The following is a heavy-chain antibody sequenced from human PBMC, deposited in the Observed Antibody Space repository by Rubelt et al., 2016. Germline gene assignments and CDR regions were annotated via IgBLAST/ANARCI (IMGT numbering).Heavy chain of an antibody. CDR1: GFTFTNSP. Sequence: EVQLLESGGGLVQPGGSLRLSCAASGFTFTNSPMSWVRQAPGKGLEWVSAIVGSGGSTYYADSVKGRFTVSRDNSKNTLYLQMNSLRADNTAIYYCANLGPYTIFGVVWGQGTLVTVSS. CDR3: ANLGPYTIFGVV. D-gene: IGHD3-3*01. CDR2: IVGSGGST. V-gene: IGHV3-23*01. J-gene: IGHJ4*02.